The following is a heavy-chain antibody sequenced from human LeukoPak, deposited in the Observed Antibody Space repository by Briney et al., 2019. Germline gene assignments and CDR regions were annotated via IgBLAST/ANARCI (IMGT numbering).Heavy chain of an antibody. D-gene: IGHD6-19*01. Sequence: GGSLRLSCAASGFTFSNYAMTWVRQTPGKGLEWVSHTSVYGSSRYYADSVKGRFTISRENSENTLYLQMNRLRVEDTAVYYCARWGESVAEAGTFDYWGLGTLVTVSS. CDR2: TSVYGSSR. V-gene: IGHV3-23*01. CDR1: GFTFSNYA. J-gene: IGHJ4*01. CDR3: ARWGESVAEAGTFDY.